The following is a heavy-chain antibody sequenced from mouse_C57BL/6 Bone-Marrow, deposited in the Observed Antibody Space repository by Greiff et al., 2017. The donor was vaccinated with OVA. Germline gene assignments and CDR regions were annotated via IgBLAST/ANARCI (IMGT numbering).Heavy chain of an antibody. CDR1: GFTFSSYT. CDR2: ISGGGGNT. J-gene: IGHJ3*01. Sequence: DVQLQESGGGLVKPGGSLKLSCAASGFTFSSYTMSWVRQTPEKRLEWVATISGGGGNTYYPDSVKGRFTISRDNAKNTLYLQMSSLRSEDTALYYCARGPSFAYWGQGTLVTVSA. V-gene: IGHV5-9*04. CDR3: ARGPSFAY.